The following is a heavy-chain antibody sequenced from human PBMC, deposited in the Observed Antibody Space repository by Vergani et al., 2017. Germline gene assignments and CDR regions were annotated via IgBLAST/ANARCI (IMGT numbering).Heavy chain of an antibody. CDR3: ARDPGWYRRGWVVY. Sequence: EVQLLESGGGLVQPGGSLRLSCAASGFTFSSYAMSWVRQAPGKGLEWVSAISGSGGSTYYADSVKGRFTISRDNAKNSLYLQMNSLRAEDTAVYYCARDPGWYRRGWVVYWGQGTLVTVSS. CDR2: ISGSGGST. J-gene: IGHJ4*02. CDR1: GFTFSSYA. V-gene: IGHV3-23*01. D-gene: IGHD6-19*01.